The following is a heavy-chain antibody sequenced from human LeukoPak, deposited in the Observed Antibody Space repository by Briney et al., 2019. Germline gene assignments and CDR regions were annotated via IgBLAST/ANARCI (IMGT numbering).Heavy chain of an antibody. J-gene: IGHJ1*01. D-gene: IGHD3-22*01. Sequence: SETLSLTCSVSGDSVSRSDSYWDWIRQSPGKGLEWIGTIYYSGRTYYSPFLKSRVTMSVDPSNNQFSLNLRSVTAADTAVYYCARRRYYDGSGYLEWGQGTLLSVSS. CDR3: ARRRYYDGSGYLE. V-gene: IGHV4-39*01. CDR2: IYYSGRT. CDR1: GDSVSRSDSY.